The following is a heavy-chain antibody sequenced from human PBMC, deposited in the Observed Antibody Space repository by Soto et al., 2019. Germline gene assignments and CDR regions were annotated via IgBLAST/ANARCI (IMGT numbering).Heavy chain of an antibody. CDR3: GRDGAMTTVTTGHY. V-gene: IGHV1-46*03. D-gene: IGHD4-17*01. CDR1: GYTFSNHY. J-gene: IGHJ4*02. Sequence: QVQLVQSGAEVKKPGASVKVSCKASGYTFSNHYIHWVRQAPGQGLEWMGIVNPSGGSTTYAQKFQGRVTMTSDTSTSPVYMELSSLRSEDTAVYYCGRDGAMTTVTTGHYWGQGTLVTVSS. CDR2: VNPSGGST.